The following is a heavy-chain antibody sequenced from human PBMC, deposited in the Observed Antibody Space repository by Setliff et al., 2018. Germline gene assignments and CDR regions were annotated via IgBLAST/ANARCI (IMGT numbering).Heavy chain of an antibody. Sequence: PSETLSLTCTVSGASISSSRDYWGWIRQPPGKGLEWIGSIYYSGSMNYSPSLKGRVTMSVDTSNNQLSLKLTSVSAADTAVYYCARAYYYASGNSHNYYMDVWGKGTAVTVSS. CDR1: GASISSSRDY. J-gene: IGHJ6*03. CDR3: ARAYYYASGNSHNYYMDV. V-gene: IGHV4-39*07. CDR2: IYYSGSM. D-gene: IGHD3-10*01.